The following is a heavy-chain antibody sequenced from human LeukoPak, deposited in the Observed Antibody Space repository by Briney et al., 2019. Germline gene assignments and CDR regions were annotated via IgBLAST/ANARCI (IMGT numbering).Heavy chain of an antibody. D-gene: IGHD3-22*01. CDR2: ISSNGGST. CDR3: ARDAQYYYDSSGYYPNWFDP. J-gene: IGHJ5*02. Sequence: SGGSLRLSCAASGFTFSSYAMHWVRQAPGKGLEYVSAISSNGGSTYYANSVKGRFAISRDNSKNTLYLQMGSLRAEDMAVYYCARDAQYYYDSSGYYPNWFDPWGQGTLVIVSS. V-gene: IGHV3-64*01. CDR1: GFTFSSYA.